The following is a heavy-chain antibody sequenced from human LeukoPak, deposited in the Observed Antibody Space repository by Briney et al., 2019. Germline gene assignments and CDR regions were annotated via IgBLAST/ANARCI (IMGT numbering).Heavy chain of an antibody. V-gene: IGHV3-23*01. CDR3: AKDRGQWLVRGSAMDY. J-gene: IGHJ4*02. Sequence: GGSLRLSCAASGFTFSSYAMSWFRQAPGKGLEWVSAISGSGGSTYYADSVKGRFTISRDNSKNTLYLQMNSLRAEDTAVYYCAKDRGQWLVRGSAMDYWGQGTLVTVSS. CDR2: ISGSGGST. D-gene: IGHD6-19*01. CDR1: GFTFSSYA.